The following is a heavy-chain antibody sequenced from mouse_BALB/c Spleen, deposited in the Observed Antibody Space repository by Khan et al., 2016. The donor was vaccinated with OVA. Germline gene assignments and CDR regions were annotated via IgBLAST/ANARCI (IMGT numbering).Heavy chain of an antibody. CDR3: ARFWTTVADY. J-gene: IGHJ2*01. CDR2: IYPGSGTT. V-gene: IGHV1-77*01. CDR1: GYTFTDYI. Sequence: QVQLQQSGPELVKPGASVKMSCKASGYTFTDYIISWVKQRTGQGLEWIGEIYPGSGTTHYNEKFKGKGTLTADRSSNTAYMQMNSLTSEDSAIDCCARFWTTVADYWGQGTTLTVSS. D-gene: IGHD1-1*01.